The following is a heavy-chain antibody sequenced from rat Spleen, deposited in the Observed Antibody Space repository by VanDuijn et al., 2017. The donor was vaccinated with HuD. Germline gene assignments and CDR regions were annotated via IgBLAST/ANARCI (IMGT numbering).Heavy chain of an antibody. CDR1: GFTFSNYG. CDR2: ITPSGITT. D-gene: IGHD1-11*01. V-gene: IGHV5-19*01. J-gene: IGHJ2*01. Sequence: EVQLVESGGGLVQPGRSLKLSCAASGFTFSNYGMQWIRQTPTKGLQWVAAITPSGITTHYRDSMKGRFTISRENAKATLYLQMDSLRSEDTATYYCAKTPEGYFDYWGQGVMVTVSS. CDR3: AKTPEGYFDY.